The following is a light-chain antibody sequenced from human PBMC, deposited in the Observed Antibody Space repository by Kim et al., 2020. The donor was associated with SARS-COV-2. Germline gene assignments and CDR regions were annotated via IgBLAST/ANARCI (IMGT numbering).Light chain of an antibody. J-gene: IGLJ2*01. V-gene: IGLV4-69*01. CDR1: SGHSSDA. Sequence: SVKPTCTLSSGHSSDAIAWHQQQPEKGPRYLMKVNSDGSHSKGDGIPDCFSGSSSGAERFLTISSLQSEDEADYYCQTWGTGIVVFGGGTQLTVL. CDR2: VNSDGSH. CDR3: QTWGTGIVV.